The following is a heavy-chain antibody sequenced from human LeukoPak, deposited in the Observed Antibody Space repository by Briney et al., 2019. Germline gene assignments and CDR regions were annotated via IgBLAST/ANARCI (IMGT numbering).Heavy chain of an antibody. D-gene: IGHD3-9*01. Sequence: PSETLSLTCTVSLDSTTSNFWSWVRQPPGKGLEWIGEIHRSGSPNYNPSLQSRVTISIDRSRNQIALELSSVTAADTAVYYCTRDSVIRFFDWLPQANDAFDIWGQGTMVTVSS. CDR3: TRDSVIRFFDWLPQANDAFDI. J-gene: IGHJ3*02. V-gene: IGHV4-4*02. CDR1: LDSTTSNF. CDR2: IHRSGSP.